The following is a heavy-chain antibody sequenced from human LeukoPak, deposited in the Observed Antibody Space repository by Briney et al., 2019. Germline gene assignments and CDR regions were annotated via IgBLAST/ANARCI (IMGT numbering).Heavy chain of an antibody. J-gene: IGHJ4*02. CDR2: VDYSGGT. D-gene: IGHD5-18*01. CDR3: ARRSNKGQYSYITNDY. Sequence: PSETLSLTCTVSGAPISNPDYYWGWIRQPPGKGLEWIGSVDYSGGTYYNPSLNGRVTIAVDTSSDQVSLNLNSVTAAGTAVYYCARRSNKGQYSYITNDYWGQGTLVTVSS. CDR1: GAPISNPDYY. V-gene: IGHV4-39*01.